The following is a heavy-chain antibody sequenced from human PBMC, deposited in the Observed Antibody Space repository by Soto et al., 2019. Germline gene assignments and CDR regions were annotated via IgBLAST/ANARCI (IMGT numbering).Heavy chain of an antibody. CDR1: GGTFSNSA. CDR3: AKDGCKDVYFVNWCDP. V-gene: IGHV1-69*15. CDR2: IIPIFGAA. Sequence: QVQLVQSGAEVKKPGSSVKVSCKSSGGTFSNSAITWVRQAPGEGLEWLGRIIPIFGAANYAHKFQGRVTITEDESTTTAYMETSSLRSDDTALYYCAKDGCKDVYFVNWCDPWGQGTLVTVSS. D-gene: IGHD2-8*01. J-gene: IGHJ5*02.